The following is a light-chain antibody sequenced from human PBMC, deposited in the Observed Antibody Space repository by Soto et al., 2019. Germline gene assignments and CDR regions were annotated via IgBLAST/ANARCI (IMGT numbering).Light chain of an antibody. CDR1: SSDVGGYNY. V-gene: IGLV2-14*01. Sequence: QSALTQPASVSGSPGQSITISCTGTSSDVGGYNYVSWYQQHPGKAPKLMIYDVSNRPSGVSNRFSGSKSGNTASLTISGLHAADDAAYYYSSYSSSSTYVVFGAGTKLTVL. CDR3: SSYSSSSTYVV. J-gene: IGLJ2*01. CDR2: DVS.